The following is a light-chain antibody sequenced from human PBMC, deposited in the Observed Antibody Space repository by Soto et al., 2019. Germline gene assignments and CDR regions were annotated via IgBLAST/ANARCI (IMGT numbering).Light chain of an antibody. Sequence: DIQMTPSPSSLSASVGDRVTIPCRASQGISNYLAWYQQKPGKVPKLLIYAASTLQSGVPSRFSGSGSGTDFTLTISSLQPEDVATYYCQKYNSARWTFGQGTKVDIK. V-gene: IGKV1-27*01. CDR1: QGISNY. CDR2: AAS. J-gene: IGKJ1*01. CDR3: QKYNSARWT.